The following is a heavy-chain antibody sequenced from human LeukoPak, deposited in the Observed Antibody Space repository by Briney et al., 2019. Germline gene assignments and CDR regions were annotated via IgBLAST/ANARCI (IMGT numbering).Heavy chain of an antibody. D-gene: IGHD3-9*01. CDR1: GFTFSSYA. CDR3: AKRGLRYFDWSRSYYFDY. CDR2: ISGSGGST. Sequence: PGGSLRLSCAASGFTFSSYAMSWVRKAPGKGLEWVSAISGSGGSTYYADSVKGRFTISRDNSKNTLYLQMNSLRAEDTAVYYCAKRGLRYFDWSRSYYFDYWGQGTLVTVSS. V-gene: IGHV3-23*01. J-gene: IGHJ4*02.